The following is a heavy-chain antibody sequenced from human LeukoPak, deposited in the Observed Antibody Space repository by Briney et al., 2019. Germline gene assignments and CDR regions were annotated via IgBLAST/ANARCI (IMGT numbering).Heavy chain of an antibody. J-gene: IGHJ5*02. CDR3: ARDRCSSTSCYDWFDP. D-gene: IGHD2-2*01. CDR2: IYTSGST. CDR1: GGSISSYY. V-gene: IGHV4-4*07. Sequence: PSETLSLTCTVSGGSISSYYWSWTRQPAGKGLGWIGRIYTSGSTNYNPSLKSRVTMSVDTSKNQFSLKLSSVTAADTAVYYCARDRCSSTSCYDWFDPRGQGTLVTVSS.